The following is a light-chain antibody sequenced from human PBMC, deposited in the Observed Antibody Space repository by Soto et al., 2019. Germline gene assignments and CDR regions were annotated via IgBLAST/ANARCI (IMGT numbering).Light chain of an antibody. CDR2: VNRDGSH. V-gene: IGLV4-69*01. Sequence: QAVVTQSPSASASLGASVKLTCTLSSGHSNYAIAWHQQQPEKGPRYLMKVNRDGSHTKGDGIPDRFSGSISGAERYLTISSLQSEDEADYYCQTWGAGIRVFXXGXKLTVL. CDR1: SGHSNYA. J-gene: IGLJ3*02. CDR3: QTWGAGIRV.